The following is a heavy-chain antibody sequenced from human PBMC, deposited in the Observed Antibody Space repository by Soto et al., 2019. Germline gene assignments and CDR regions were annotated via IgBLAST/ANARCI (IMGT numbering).Heavy chain of an antibody. V-gene: IGHV1-3*01. CDR3: ARGITIFGVVPG. CDR1: GYTFTSYA. J-gene: IGHJ4*02. D-gene: IGHD3-3*01. CDR2: MNPGSGNT. Sequence: SCKASGYTFTSYAMHWVRQAPGKRLEWMGWMNPGSGNTKYAQKFQGRVTMTRNTSISTAYMELSSLRSEDTAVYYCARGITIFGVVPGWGQGTLVTVSS.